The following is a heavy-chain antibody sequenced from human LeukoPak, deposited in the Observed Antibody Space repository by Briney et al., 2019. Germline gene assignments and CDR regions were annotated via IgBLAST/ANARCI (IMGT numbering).Heavy chain of an antibody. CDR2: ISGSGGST. CDR1: GFTFSSYA. V-gene: IGHV3-23*01. D-gene: IGHD3-10*01. J-gene: IGHJ4*02. Sequence: PGGSLRLSCAASGFTFSSYAMSWVRQAPGKGLEWVSAISGSGGSTYYADSVKGRFTISRDNSKNTLYLQMNSLRAEDTAVYYCARGQYGSGSYYNVWGQGTLVTVSS. CDR3: ARGQYGSGSYYNV.